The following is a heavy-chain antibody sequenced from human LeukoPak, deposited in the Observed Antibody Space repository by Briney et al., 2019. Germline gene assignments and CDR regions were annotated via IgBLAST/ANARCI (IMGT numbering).Heavy chain of an antibody. J-gene: IGHJ4*02. V-gene: IGHV3-48*01. CDR1: GFTFSSYS. CDR2: ISRSSSTI. CDR3: ASGPAAGFDY. D-gene: IGHD6-13*01. Sequence: GSLRLSCAASGFTFSSYSMNWVRQAPGKGLEWVSYISRSSSTIYYADSVKGRFTISRDNAKNSLYLQMNSLRVEDTAVYSCASGPAAGFDYWGQGTLVTVSS.